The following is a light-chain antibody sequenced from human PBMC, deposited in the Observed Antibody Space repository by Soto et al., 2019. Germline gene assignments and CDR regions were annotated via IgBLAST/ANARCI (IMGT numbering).Light chain of an antibody. CDR2: GTY. CDR1: QSISSTY. Sequence: EIVLTQSPGTLSLSPGERATLSCRTSQSISSTYLAWYQQKPGQAPRLLFYGTYSRATGIPDRFSGSGSGRDFTLTISRLEPEDFAVYYCQQYGTSPPVYTFGQGTKLEIK. V-gene: IGKV3-20*01. CDR3: QQYGTSPPVYT. J-gene: IGKJ2*01.